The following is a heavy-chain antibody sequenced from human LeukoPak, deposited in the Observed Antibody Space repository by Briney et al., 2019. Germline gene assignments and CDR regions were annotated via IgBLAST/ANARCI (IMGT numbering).Heavy chain of an antibody. J-gene: IGHJ6*03. CDR2: IYTSRST. Sequence: SETLSLTCTVSGGSISSGSYYWSWIRQPAGKGLEWIGRIYTSRSTNYNPSLKSRVTISVDTSKNQFSLKLSSVTAADTAVYYCAREGPGDYDFWSGYDYYYYYYMDVWGKGTTVTVSS. CDR1: GGSISSGSYY. V-gene: IGHV4-61*02. CDR3: AREGPGDYDFWSGYDYYYYYYMDV. D-gene: IGHD3-3*01.